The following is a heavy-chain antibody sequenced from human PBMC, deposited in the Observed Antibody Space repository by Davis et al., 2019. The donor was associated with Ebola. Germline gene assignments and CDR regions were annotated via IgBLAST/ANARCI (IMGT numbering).Heavy chain of an antibody. Sequence: SETLSLTCTISGGSIGSYYWSWIRQPPGRGLEWIGYIYNSVNTNYNPSLKSRVTISVDTSKNQVSLKLDSVTAADTAVYYCARGTGAVTTYAFDIWGQGTTVTVSS. V-gene: IGHV4-59*01. CDR2: IYNSVNT. J-gene: IGHJ3*02. CDR3: ARGTGAVTTYAFDI. CDR1: GGSIGSYY. D-gene: IGHD4-17*01.